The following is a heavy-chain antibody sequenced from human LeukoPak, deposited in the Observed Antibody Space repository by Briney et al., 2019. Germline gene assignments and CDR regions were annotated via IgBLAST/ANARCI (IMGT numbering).Heavy chain of an antibody. J-gene: IGHJ1*01. Sequence: GGSLRLSCTASGFTYSNYAMTWVRQAPGKGLEWVSSISSGGHSTYYAGSVKGRFTISRDNSKNTLYLQMNSLRAEDTAVYYCAKGAGQWLVPSEYFQYWGQGTLVTVSS. CDR3: AKGAGQWLVPSEYFQY. D-gene: IGHD6-19*01. V-gene: IGHV3-23*01. CDR1: GFTYSNYA. CDR2: ISSGGHST.